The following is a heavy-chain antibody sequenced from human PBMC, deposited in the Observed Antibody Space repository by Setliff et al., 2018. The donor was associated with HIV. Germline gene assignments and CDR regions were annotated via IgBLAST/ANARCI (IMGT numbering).Heavy chain of an antibody. V-gene: IGHV1-2*02. CDR2: INPNGGGT. CDR3: ARVRGSYFGNHDAFDI. D-gene: IGHD1-26*01. Sequence: ASVKVSCKASGYTFTGYYMHWVRQAPGQGLEWMGWINPNGGGTNYAQKFQGRVTMTRDTSISTAYMELSRLRSDDTAVYYCARVRGSYFGNHDAFDIWGQGTMVTV. CDR1: GYTFTGYY. J-gene: IGHJ3*02.